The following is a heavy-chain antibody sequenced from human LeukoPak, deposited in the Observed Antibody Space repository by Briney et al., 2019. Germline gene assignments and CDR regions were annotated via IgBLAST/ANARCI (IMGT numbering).Heavy chain of an antibody. D-gene: IGHD1-20*01. CDR2: ISSSSSYI. J-gene: IGHJ4*02. Sequence: GGSLRLSCAASGFTFSSYSMNWVRQAPGKGLEWVSSISSSSSYIYYADSVKGRFTISRDNAKNSLYLQMDSLRAEDTAVYYCARGLEVRGGMTLSFDYWGQGTLVTVSS. CDR1: GFTFSSYS. CDR3: ARGLEVRGGMTLSFDY. V-gene: IGHV3-21*01.